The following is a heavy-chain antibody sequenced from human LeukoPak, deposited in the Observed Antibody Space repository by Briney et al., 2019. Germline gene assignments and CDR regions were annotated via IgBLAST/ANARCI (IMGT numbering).Heavy chain of an antibody. CDR3: ARDPTPFDY. Sequence: ASVKVSCKASGYTFTGYFMHWVRQAPGQGLEWMGWISTNTGNPTYAQGFTGRFVFSLDTSVSTAYLQISSLKAEDTAVYYCARDPTPFDYWGQGTLVTVSS. CDR1: GYTFTGYF. J-gene: IGHJ4*02. CDR2: ISTNTGNP. V-gene: IGHV7-4-1*02.